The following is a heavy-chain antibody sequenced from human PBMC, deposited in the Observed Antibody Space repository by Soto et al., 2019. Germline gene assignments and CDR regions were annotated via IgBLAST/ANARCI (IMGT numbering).Heavy chain of an antibody. CDR3: AKAGTIFGVIMNNWFDP. D-gene: IGHD3-3*01. CDR2: VSGSGGST. Sequence: PGGSLRLSCAASGFTFSSYAVTWVRQAPGKGLEWVSTVSGSGGSTYYADSVKGRFTISRDNSKNTLYLQMNSLRAEDTAVYYCAKAGTIFGVIMNNWFDPWGQGTLVPVSS. CDR1: GFTFSSYA. V-gene: IGHV3-23*01. J-gene: IGHJ5*02.